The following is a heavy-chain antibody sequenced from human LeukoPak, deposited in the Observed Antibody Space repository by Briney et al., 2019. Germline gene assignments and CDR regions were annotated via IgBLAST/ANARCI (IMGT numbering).Heavy chain of an antibody. CDR1: GFIFSDHY. J-gene: IGHJ4*02. V-gene: IGHV3-74*01. D-gene: IGHD2/OR15-2a*01. CDR2: INSDGSWT. Sequence: GGSLRLSCAASGFIFSDHYMDWVRQAPGKGLVWVSHINSDGSWTSYADSVKGRFTISKDNAKNTVYLQMNNLRAEDTAVYYCVSFYEAYWGRGTLVTVSS. CDR3: VSFYEAY.